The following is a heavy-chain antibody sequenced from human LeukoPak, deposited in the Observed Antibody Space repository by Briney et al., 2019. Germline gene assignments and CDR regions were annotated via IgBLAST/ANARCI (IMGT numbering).Heavy chain of an antibody. CDR3: ARGQNYYDSSGYIDY. J-gene: IGHJ4*02. CDR1: GGSISTYY. CDR2: IYYSGGT. Sequence: SETLSPTCTVSGGSISTYYWSWIRQPPGKGLEWIGYIYYSGGTNYNPSLKSRVTISVDTSKNQFSLKLSSVTAADTAVYYCARGQNYYDSSGYIDYWGQGTLVTVSS. D-gene: IGHD3-22*01. V-gene: IGHV4-59*01.